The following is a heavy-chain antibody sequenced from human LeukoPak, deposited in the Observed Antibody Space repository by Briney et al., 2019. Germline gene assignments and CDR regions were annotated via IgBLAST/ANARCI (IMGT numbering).Heavy chain of an antibody. CDR2: INHSGST. D-gene: IGHD3-10*01. CDR1: DGSISSSSYY. J-gene: IGHJ4*02. CDR3: ARYLWFGESLGAN. Sequence: SETLSLTCTVSDGSISSSSYYWSWIRQPPGKGLEWIGEINHSGSTNYNPSLKSRVTISVDTSKNQFSLKLSSVTAADTAVHYCARYLWFGESLGANWGQGTLVTVSS. V-gene: IGHV4-39*07.